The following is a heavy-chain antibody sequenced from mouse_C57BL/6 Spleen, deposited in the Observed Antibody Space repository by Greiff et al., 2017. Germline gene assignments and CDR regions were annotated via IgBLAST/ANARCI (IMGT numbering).Heavy chain of an antibody. CDR1: GFNIKDYY. D-gene: IGHD1-1*01. J-gene: IGHJ3*01. CDR2: IDPEDGDT. CDR3: TTSYYGSSYGWFAY. V-gene: IGHV14-1*01. Sequence: VQLQQSGAELVRPGASVKLSCTASGFNIKDYYMHWVKQRPEQGLEWIGRIDPEDGDTEYAPKFQAKATMTADTSSNTAYLQLSSLTSEDTAVYYCTTSYYGSSYGWFAYWGQGTLVTVSA.